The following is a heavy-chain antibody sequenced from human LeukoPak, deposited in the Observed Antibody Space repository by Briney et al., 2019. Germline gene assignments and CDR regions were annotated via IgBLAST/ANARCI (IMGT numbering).Heavy chain of an antibody. J-gene: IGHJ3*02. CDR2: ISASGDVT. CDR1: GFTFSKFP. CDR3: ARDGPYHAFDI. Sequence: GGSLRLSCAASGFTFSKFPMGWVRQAPGRGLEWVSAISASGDVTFYADSLRGRFTISRDNSKGTLYLQMNSLRAEDTAVYYCARDGPYHAFDIWGQGTMVTVSS. V-gene: IGHV3-23*01.